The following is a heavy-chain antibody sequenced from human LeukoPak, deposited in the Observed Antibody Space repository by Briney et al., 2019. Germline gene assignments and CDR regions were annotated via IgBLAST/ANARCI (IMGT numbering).Heavy chain of an antibody. CDR3: AKDGHSSGWYDY. Sequence: GGSLRLSCAASGFTFSSYAMSWVRQAPGKGLEWVSAISGSGGSTYYADSVKGRFTISRDNSKSTLYLQMNSLRAEDTAVYYCAKDGHSSGWYDYWGQGTLVTVSS. CDR2: ISGSGGST. D-gene: IGHD6-19*01. V-gene: IGHV3-23*01. CDR1: GFTFSSYA. J-gene: IGHJ4*02.